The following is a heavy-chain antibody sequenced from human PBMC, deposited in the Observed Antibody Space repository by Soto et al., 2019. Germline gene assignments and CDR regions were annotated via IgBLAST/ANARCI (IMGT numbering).Heavy chain of an antibody. Sequence: TLSLTCPVSGGNIRSGGYYWSWIRQHPGKGLEWIGYIYYSGSAYYNPSLKSRVTISVDTSKNQFSLKLSSVTAADTAVYYCARDEGGTTAIGGWGQGTLVTVSS. D-gene: IGHD1-26*01. CDR3: ARDEGGTTAIGG. CDR2: IYYSGSA. J-gene: IGHJ4*02. V-gene: IGHV4-31*03. CDR1: GGNIRSGGYY.